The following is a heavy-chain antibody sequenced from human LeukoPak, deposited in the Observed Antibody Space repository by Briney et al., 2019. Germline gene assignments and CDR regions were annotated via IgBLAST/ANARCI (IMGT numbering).Heavy chain of an antibody. CDR2: INHSGST. CDR3: ARVQFQNCTNGVCYGTLVDY. Sequence: PSETLSLTCAVYGGSFSGYYWSWIRQPPGKGLEWIGEINHSGSTNYNPSLKSRVTISVDTSKNQFSLKLSSVTAADTAVYYCARVQFQNCTNGVCYGTLVDYWGQGTLVTVSS. V-gene: IGHV4-34*01. J-gene: IGHJ4*02. D-gene: IGHD2-8*01. CDR1: GGSFSGYY.